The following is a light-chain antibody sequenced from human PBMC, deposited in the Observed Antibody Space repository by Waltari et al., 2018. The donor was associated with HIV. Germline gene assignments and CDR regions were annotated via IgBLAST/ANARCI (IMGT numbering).Light chain of an antibody. J-gene: IGKJ2*01. CDR2: KAS. CDR1: QSISSW. CDR3: QQYNSYPVT. V-gene: IGKV1-5*03. Sequence: IQITQAHSTLSASIGARVTIPCRASQSISSWLAWYQQKPGKAPKLLIYKASSLESGVPSRFSGSGSGTEFTLTISSLQPDDFATYYCQQYNSYPVTFGQGTKLEIK.